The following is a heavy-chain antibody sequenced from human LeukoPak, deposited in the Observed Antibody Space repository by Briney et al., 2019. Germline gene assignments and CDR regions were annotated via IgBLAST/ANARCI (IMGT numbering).Heavy chain of an antibody. CDR3: ARVGGYSSGWPFDY. V-gene: IGHV1-18*01. Sequence: ASVKVSFKSSGYTFTSYSISWVRHAPGQALEWMGWISAYNGNTNYAQKLQGRITMTTDTSTSTAYMELRSLRSDDTAVYYCARVGGYSSGWPFDYWGQGTLVTVSS. CDR1: GYTFTSYS. J-gene: IGHJ4*02. D-gene: IGHD6-19*01. CDR2: ISAYNGNT.